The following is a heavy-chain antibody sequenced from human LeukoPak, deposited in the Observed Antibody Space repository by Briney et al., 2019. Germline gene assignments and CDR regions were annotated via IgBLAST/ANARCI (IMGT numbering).Heavy chain of an antibody. Sequence: PSETLSLTCTVSGGSISSSSYYWGWIRQPPGKGLEWIGYVYYSGSTNYNPSLKSRVTISVDTSKNQFSLKLSSVTAADTAVYYCARRVAAAGIDAFDIWGQGTMVTVSS. V-gene: IGHV4-61*05. J-gene: IGHJ3*02. CDR1: GGSISSSSYY. CDR3: ARRVAAAGIDAFDI. CDR2: VYYSGST. D-gene: IGHD6-13*01.